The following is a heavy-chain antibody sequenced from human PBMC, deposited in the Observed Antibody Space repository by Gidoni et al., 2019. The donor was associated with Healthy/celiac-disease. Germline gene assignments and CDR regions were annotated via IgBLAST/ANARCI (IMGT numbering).Heavy chain of an antibody. V-gene: IGHV3-43*01. J-gene: IGHJ4*02. D-gene: IGHD3-22*01. Sequence: EVQLVESGGVVVQPGGSLRLSCAASGCTFDDYTMHWVRQAPGKGLEWVSLISWDGGSTYYADSVKGRFTISRDNSKNSLYLQMNSLRTEDTALYYCAKDSPYDSSGYYHFDYWGQGTLVTVSS. CDR2: ISWDGGST. CDR1: GCTFDDYT. CDR3: AKDSPYDSSGYYHFDY.